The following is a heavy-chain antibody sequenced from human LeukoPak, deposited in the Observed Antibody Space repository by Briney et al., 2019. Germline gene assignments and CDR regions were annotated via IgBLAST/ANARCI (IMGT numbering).Heavy chain of an antibody. CDR2: INHSGST. V-gene: IGHV4-34*01. D-gene: IGHD6-19*01. CDR3: ARGRVREAVAGFDY. Sequence: PSXXLSLTCAVYGGSFSGYYWSWIRQPPGKGLEWIGEINHSGSTNYNPSLKSRVTISVDTSKNQFSLKLSSVTAADTAVYYCARGRVREAVAGFDYWGQGTLVTVSS. CDR1: GGSFSGYY. J-gene: IGHJ4*02.